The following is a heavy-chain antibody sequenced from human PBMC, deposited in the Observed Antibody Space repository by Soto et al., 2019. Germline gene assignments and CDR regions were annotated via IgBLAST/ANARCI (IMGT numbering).Heavy chain of an antibody. D-gene: IGHD3-22*01. J-gene: IGHJ4*02. V-gene: IGHV4-31*03. CDR1: GGSISSGGYY. CDR2: IYYSGST. Sequence: PSETLSLTCTVSGGSISSGGYYWSWIRQHPGKGLEWIGYIYYSGSTYYNPSLKSRVTISVDTSKNQFSLKLSSVTAADTAVYYCARGGVITPFDYWGQGTLVTVSS. CDR3: ARGGVITPFDY.